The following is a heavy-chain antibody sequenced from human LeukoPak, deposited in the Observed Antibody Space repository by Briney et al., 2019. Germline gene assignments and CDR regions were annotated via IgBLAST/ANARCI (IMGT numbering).Heavy chain of an antibody. Sequence: GGSLRLSCAASGYTFSDYYMSWIRQAPGKGLEWVSYISSSGSTIYYADSVKGRFTISRDNAKNSLYLQMNSLRAEDTAVYYCARFPYYGSGGGYYFDYWGQGTLVTVSS. V-gene: IGHV3-11*01. J-gene: IGHJ4*02. CDR1: GYTFSDYY. D-gene: IGHD3-10*01. CDR3: ARFPYYGSGGGYYFDY. CDR2: ISSSGSTI.